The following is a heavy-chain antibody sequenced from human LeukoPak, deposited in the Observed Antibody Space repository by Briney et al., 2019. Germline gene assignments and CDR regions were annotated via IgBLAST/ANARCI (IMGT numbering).Heavy chain of an antibody. D-gene: IGHD3-10*01. CDR3: AKRFDANSGWGHYFDY. V-gene: IGHV3-23*01. CDR1: GFTFSSYA. Sequence: GGSLRLSFAASGFTFSSYAMCWVRQAPGKGLEWVSTIYPTGGSSHYADSLKGRFTISRDNSKNTLYLQMNSLRAEDTAVYYCAKRFDANSGWGHYFDYWGQGTLVTVSS. CDR2: IYPTGGSS. J-gene: IGHJ4*02.